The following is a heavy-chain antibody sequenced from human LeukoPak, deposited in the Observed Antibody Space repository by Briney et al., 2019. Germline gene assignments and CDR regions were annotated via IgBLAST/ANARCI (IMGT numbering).Heavy chain of an antibody. Sequence: GGSLRLSCAASGFTFSSYGMHWVRQAPGKGLEWVAVIWYDGSNKYYADSVKGRFTISRDNSKNTLYLQMNSLRAEDTAVYYCARDSATYYYDSSGSDYWGQGTLVTVPS. CDR2: IWYDGSNK. D-gene: IGHD3-22*01. J-gene: IGHJ4*02. V-gene: IGHV3-33*01. CDR3: ARDSATYYYDSSGSDY. CDR1: GFTFSSYG.